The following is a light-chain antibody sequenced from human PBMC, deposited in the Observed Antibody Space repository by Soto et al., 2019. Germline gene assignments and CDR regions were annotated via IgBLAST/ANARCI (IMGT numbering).Light chain of an antibody. CDR1: QSVSSN. Sequence: EIVMTQSPATLSVSPGERATLSCRASQSVSSNLAWYQQNTGQAPRLLIYGASTRATGIPARFSGSGSGTEFTITISSLQSEDFAVYYCQQYNNWPPWTFGQGTKVEIK. CDR3: QQYNNWPPWT. V-gene: IGKV3-15*01. CDR2: GAS. J-gene: IGKJ1*01.